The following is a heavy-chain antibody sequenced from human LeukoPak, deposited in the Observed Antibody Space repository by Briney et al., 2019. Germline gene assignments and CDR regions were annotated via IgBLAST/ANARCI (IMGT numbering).Heavy chain of an antibody. D-gene: IGHD6-19*01. Sequence: SSETLPLTCTVSGGSISSSSYYWGWIRQPPGKGLEWIGSIYYSGSTYYNPSLKSRVTISVDTSKKQFSLKLSSVTAADTAVYYCARDSGRAVAGTDGFDYWGQGTLVTVSS. CDR2: IYYSGST. CDR3: ARDSGRAVAGTDGFDY. CDR1: GGSISSSSYY. V-gene: IGHV4-39*07. J-gene: IGHJ4*02.